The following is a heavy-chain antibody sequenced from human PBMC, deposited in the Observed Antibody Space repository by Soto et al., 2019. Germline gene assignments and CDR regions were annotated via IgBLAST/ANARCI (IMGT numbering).Heavy chain of an antibody. Sequence: ESLKISCKGSGYSFTSYWISWVRQMPGKGLEWMGRIDPSDSYTNYSPSFQGHVTISADKSISTAYLQWSSLKASDTAMYYCARDYSNSTSPPYYYYGMDVWGQGTTVTVSS. V-gene: IGHV5-10-1*01. J-gene: IGHJ6*02. CDR2: IDPSDSYT. CDR3: ARDYSNSTSPPYYYYGMDV. CDR1: GYSFTSYW. D-gene: IGHD4-4*01.